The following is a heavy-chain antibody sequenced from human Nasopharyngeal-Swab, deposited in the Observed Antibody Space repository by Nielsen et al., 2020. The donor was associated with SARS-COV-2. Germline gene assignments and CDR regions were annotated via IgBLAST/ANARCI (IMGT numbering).Heavy chain of an antibody. CDR2: IYYSGST. Sequence: WIRQHQGKGLEWIGYIYYSGSTNYNPSLKSRVTISVDTSKNQFSLKLSSVTAADTAVYYCAIGGGGSYYYGMDVWGQGTTVTVSS. CDR3: AIGGGGSYYYGMDV. J-gene: IGHJ6*02. D-gene: IGHD3-16*01. V-gene: IGHV4-59*01.